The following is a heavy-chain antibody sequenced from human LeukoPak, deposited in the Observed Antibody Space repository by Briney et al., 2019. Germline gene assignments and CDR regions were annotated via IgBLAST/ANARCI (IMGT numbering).Heavy chain of an antibody. V-gene: IGHV4-39*07. CDR1: GGSISSSNNY. Sequence: SETLSLTCTVSGGSISSSNNYWGWIRQPPGKGLEWIGSIYYTGSTYYSPSLESRLTISVDTSKNQFSLKLSSVTAADTAIYYCARSRPVHCSIISCYGLDPFAYWGQGTLVTVSS. CDR3: ARSRPVHCSIISCYGLDPFAY. D-gene: IGHD2-2*01. J-gene: IGHJ4*02. CDR2: IYYTGST.